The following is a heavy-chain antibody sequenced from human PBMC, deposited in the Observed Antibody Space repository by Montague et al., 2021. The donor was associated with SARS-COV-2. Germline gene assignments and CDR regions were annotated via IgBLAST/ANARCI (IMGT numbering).Heavy chain of an antibody. CDR3: ASPKEGSGYYRPFDY. D-gene: IGHD3-22*01. Sequence: SETLSLTCGASGASVTSTNWWSWVRQPTGKGLEWIGEIYHTGNTNYSPSLKNRVSISLDKSKNQLSLRLNSVTAADTAVYYCASPKEGSGYYRPFDYWGQGILVTVSS. J-gene: IGHJ4*02. V-gene: IGHV4-4*02. CDR2: IYHTGNT. CDR1: GASVTSTNW.